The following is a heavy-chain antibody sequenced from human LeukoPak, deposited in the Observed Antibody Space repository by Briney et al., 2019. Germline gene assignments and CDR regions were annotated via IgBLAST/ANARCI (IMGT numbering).Heavy chain of an antibody. Sequence: GRSLRLSCAASGFTFSSYAMHWVRQAPGKGLEWVAVISYDGSNKYYADSVKGRFTISRDNSKNTLYLQMNSLRAEDTAVYYCARGMAFYDPWGQGTLVTVSS. V-gene: IGHV3-30-3*01. CDR3: ARGMAFYDP. CDR2: ISYDGSNK. J-gene: IGHJ5*02. CDR1: GFTFSSYA. D-gene: IGHD2-8*01.